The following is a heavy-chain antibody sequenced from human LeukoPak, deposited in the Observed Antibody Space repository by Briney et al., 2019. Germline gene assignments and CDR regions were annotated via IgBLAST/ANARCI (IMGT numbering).Heavy chain of an antibody. D-gene: IGHD2-2*01. V-gene: IGHV3-9*01. CDR2: ISWNSGSI. CDR3: AKELGYCSSTSCYDYFDY. CDR1: GFTFDDYA. J-gene: IGHJ4*02. Sequence: PGGSLRLSCAAPGFTFDDYAMHWVRQAPGKGLEWVSGISWNSGSIGYADSVKGRFTISRDNAKNSLYLQMNRLRAEDTALYYCAKELGYCSSTSCYDYFDYWGQGTLVTVSS.